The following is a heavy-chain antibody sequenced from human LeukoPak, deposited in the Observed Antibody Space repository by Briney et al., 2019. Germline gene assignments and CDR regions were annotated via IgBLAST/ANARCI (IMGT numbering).Heavy chain of an antibody. CDR3: AQSSGWDSLKY. J-gene: IGHJ4*02. Sequence: ASVKVSCKASGHTFTGYYMHWVRQAPGQGLEWMGWINPNSGGTYHAQKFQGRVGMTRDTSISTAYMELSRLRSDDTAVYYCAQSSGWDSLKYWGQGTLVTVSP. CDR1: GHTFTGYY. V-gene: IGHV1-2*02. D-gene: IGHD6-19*01. CDR2: INPNSGGT.